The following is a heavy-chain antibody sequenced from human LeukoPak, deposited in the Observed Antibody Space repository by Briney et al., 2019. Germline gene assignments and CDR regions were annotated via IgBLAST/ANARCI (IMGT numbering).Heavy chain of an antibody. J-gene: IGHJ4*02. D-gene: IGHD3-3*01. Sequence: ASVKVSCKASGYTFTSYDINWVRQATGQGLEWMGWMNPNSGNTGYAQKFQGRVTITRNTSISTAYMELSSLRSEDTAVYYCAKTHRITIFGLVIIGVYYFDYWGQGTLVTVSS. CDR3: AKTHRITIFGLVIIGVYYFDY. V-gene: IGHV1-8*03. CDR1: GYTFTSYD. CDR2: MNPNSGNT.